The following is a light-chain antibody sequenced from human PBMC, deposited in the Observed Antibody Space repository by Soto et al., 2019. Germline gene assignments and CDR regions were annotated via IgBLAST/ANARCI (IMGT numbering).Light chain of an antibody. Sequence: EIVLTQSPATLSLSPGERATLSCRASQGVSSYLAWYQQKPGQAPRLLIYDASNRATGIPARFSGSGPGTDFTLTISSLEPEDFAVYYCQQRSNIPFGGGTKVEIK. CDR3: QQRSNIP. CDR1: QGVSSY. V-gene: IGKV3D-11*01. CDR2: DAS. J-gene: IGKJ4*01.